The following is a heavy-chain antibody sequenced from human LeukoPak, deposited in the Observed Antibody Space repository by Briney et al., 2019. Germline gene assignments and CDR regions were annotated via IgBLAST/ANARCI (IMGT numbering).Heavy chain of an antibody. J-gene: IGHJ3*02. CDR3: ARHFTYYYDSSGYPRDAFDI. V-gene: IGHV4-59*08. Sequence: PSETLSLTCTASGGSISGYYWSWIRQSPGKGLVWIGYIYYSGSTNYNPSLKSRVTISVDMSKNQFSLKMSSVTAADTALYYCARHFTYYYDSSGYPRDAFDIWGQGTMVTVSS. CDR2: IYYSGST. D-gene: IGHD3-22*01. CDR1: GGSISGYY.